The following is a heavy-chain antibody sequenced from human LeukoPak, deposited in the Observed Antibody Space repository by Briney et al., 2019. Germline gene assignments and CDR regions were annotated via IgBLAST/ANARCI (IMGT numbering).Heavy chain of an antibody. D-gene: IGHD5-18*01. V-gene: IGHV4-34*01. J-gene: IGHJ6*03. CDR2: VNHSGST. Sequence: SETLSLTCAVYGGSFSGYYWSWIRQPPGKGLEWIGEVNHSGSTNYNPSLKSRVTISVDTSKNQFSLKLSSVTAADTAVYYCARGGYSYGYYYYMDGWGKGTTVTVSS. CDR1: GGSFSGYY. CDR3: ARGGYSYGYYYYMDG.